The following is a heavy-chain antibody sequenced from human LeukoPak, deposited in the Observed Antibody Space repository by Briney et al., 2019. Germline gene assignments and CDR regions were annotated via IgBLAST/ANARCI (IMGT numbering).Heavy chain of an antibody. Sequence: GGSLRLSCAASGFTSSSYAMSWVRQAPGKGLEWVSAISGSGGSTYYADSVKGRFTISRDNSKNTLYLQMNSLRAEDTAVYYCAKDRISMIVVVITFWGQGTLVTVSS. D-gene: IGHD3-22*01. CDR3: AKDRISMIVVVITF. J-gene: IGHJ4*02. CDR2: ISGSGGST. CDR1: GFTSSSYA. V-gene: IGHV3-23*01.